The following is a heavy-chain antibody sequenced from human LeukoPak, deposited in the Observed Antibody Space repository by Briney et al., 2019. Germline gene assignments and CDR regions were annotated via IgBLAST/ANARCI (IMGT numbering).Heavy chain of an antibody. J-gene: IGHJ4*02. CDR3: ASDRTGYHDSSGYYFDY. V-gene: IGHV3-30*02. CDR2: IRYDGSNK. Sequence: PGGSLRLSCAASGFTFSDYGMHWVRQAPGKGLEWVAFIRYDGSNKYYGVSVKGRFTISRDNSKNTLYLQMNSLRAEDTAVYYCASDRTGYHDSSGYYFDYWGQGTLVTVSS. D-gene: IGHD3-22*01. CDR1: GFTFSDYG.